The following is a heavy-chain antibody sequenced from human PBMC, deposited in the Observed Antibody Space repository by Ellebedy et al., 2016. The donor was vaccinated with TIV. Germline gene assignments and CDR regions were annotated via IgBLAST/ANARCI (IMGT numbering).Heavy chain of an antibody. CDR1: GYTFTNNA. J-gene: IGHJ3*02. CDR2: INVSNGNT. V-gene: IGHV1-3*01. D-gene: IGHD3-16*02. Sequence: AASVKVSCKASGYTFTNNAIHWVRQAPGQRLEYMGWINVSNGNTKYSQKFQGRVTITRDTSASTAYMDLSSLRSEDTAVYYCTRGDYYDNVWGSYREWGAFDIWGQGTMVTVSS. CDR3: TRGDYYDNVWGSYREWGAFDI.